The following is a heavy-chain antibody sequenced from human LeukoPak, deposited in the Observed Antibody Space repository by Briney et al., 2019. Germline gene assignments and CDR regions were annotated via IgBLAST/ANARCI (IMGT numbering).Heavy chain of an antibody. J-gene: IGHJ4*02. Sequence: GGSLRLSCAASGFTFSSFGMHWVRQAPGKGLEWVAVIWYDGSNKYYADSVKGRFTISRDNSKNTVYLQMNSLRAEDTAVYYCARAYCSSSSCYEDFDYWGQGTLVTASS. V-gene: IGHV3-33*01. CDR2: IWYDGSNK. D-gene: IGHD2-2*01. CDR3: ARAYCSSSSCYEDFDY. CDR1: GFTFSSFG.